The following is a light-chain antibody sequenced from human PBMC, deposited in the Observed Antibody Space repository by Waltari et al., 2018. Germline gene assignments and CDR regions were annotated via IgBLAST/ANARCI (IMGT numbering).Light chain of an antibody. J-gene: IGLJ2*01. V-gene: IGLV1-40*01. Sequence: QSVLTQPPSVSGAPGQSVHISCTGSDSNIGAGYDVHWYPQLPGIAPRLIIFDNTHRASGVPDRFSGTKFGTSASLAINGLRAEDEADYYCQACDSTFGVVFGGGTKLTVL. CDR1: DSNIGAGYD. CDR3: QACDSTFGVV. CDR2: DNT.